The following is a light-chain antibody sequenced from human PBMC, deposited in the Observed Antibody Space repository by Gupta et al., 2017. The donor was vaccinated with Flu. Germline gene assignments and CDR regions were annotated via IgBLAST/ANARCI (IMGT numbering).Light chain of an antibody. Sequence: DIQMTQSPSSQSASVGDRVTITCQASQDISNYLNWYQQKPGKAPKLLIYDASNLETGVPSRFSGSGSGTDFTFTISSLQPEDIATYYCQQYDNLLFTFGPGTKVDIK. CDR3: QQYDNLLFT. V-gene: IGKV1-33*01. CDR2: DAS. CDR1: QDISNY. J-gene: IGKJ3*01.